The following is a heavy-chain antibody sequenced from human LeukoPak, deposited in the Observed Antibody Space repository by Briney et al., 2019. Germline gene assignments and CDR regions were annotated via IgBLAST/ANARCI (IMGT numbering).Heavy chain of an antibody. Sequence: PSETLSLTCTVSNGSMSSNYWSWIRQSPGKGLEWIGYIYYTGGTNYNPSLKSRVSISIDTSKNQVSLRLISVGAADTAVYYCARSGPFGSGRKARAYFDYWGQGILVTVSS. CDR3: ARSGPFGSGRKARAYFDY. CDR1: NGSMSSNY. D-gene: IGHD3-10*01. CDR2: IYYTGGT. J-gene: IGHJ4*02. V-gene: IGHV4-59*01.